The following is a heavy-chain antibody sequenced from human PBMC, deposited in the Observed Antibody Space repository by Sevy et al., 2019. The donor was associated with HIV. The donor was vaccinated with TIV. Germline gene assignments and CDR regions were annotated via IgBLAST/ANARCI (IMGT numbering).Heavy chain of an antibody. Sequence: GRSLRLSCAASGFIFNDYWMHWVRQAPGKGLEWVANINEDGSKQYYVDSVKGRFTISRDNAKSSVFLEMNSLRVDDAAIYYCARAIGISASFWGQGTLVTVSS. V-gene: IGHV3-7*03. CDR1: GFIFNDYW. J-gene: IGHJ4*02. CDR3: ARAIGISASF. D-gene: IGHD2-15*01. CDR2: INEDGSKQ.